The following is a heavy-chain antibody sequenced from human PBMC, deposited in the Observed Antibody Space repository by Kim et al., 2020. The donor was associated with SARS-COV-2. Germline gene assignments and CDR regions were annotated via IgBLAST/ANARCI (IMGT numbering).Heavy chain of an antibody. J-gene: IGHJ6*03. V-gene: IGHV1-8*01. CDR1: GYTFTSYD. CDR3: ARGRGVLRFLEWPCVSMDV. Sequence: ASVKVSCKASGYTFTSYDINWVRQATGQGLEWMGWMNPNSGNTGYAQKFQGRVTMTRNTSISTAYMELSSLRSEDTAVYYCARGRGVLRFLEWPCVSMDVWGNKTPLTVSS. D-gene: IGHD3-3*01. CDR2: MNPNSGNT.